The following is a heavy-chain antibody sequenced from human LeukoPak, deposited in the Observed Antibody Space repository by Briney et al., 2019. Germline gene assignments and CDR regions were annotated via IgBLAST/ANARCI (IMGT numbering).Heavy chain of an antibody. J-gene: IGHJ4*02. D-gene: IGHD6-13*01. CDR2: ISSSSSYI. Sequence: GGSLRLSCAASGFTFSSYSMNWVRQAPGKGLEWVSYISSSSSYIYYADSVKGRFTISRDNAKNSLYLQMNSLRAEDTAVYYCARVGIAAAGTSDYWGQGGLVTVSS. CDR1: GFTFSSYS. CDR3: ARVGIAAAGTSDY. V-gene: IGHV3-21*01.